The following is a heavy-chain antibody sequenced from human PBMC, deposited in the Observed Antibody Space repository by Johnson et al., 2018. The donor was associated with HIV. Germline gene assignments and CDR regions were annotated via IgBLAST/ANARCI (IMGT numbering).Heavy chain of an antibody. CDR2: ISGSGGST. Sequence: VKLVESGGGVVRPGGSLRLSCAASGFIFHEYGMSWVRQAPGKGLEWVSAISGSGGSTYYADSVKGRFTISSDNAKNTLYLQMNSLRAEDTAVYYCARDGLAANAFDTWGQGTMVTVSS. CDR3: ARDGLAANAFDT. CDR1: GFIFHEYG. D-gene: IGHD3/OR15-3a*01. J-gene: IGHJ3*02. V-gene: IGHV3-20*04.